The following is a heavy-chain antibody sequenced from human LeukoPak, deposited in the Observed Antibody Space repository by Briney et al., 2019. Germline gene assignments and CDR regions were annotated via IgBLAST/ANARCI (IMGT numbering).Heavy chain of an antibody. D-gene: IGHD6-13*01. CDR3: ARVVPGGGIGSHQYYYGMDV. CDR2: IYYRGNT. CDR1: GGSLTTYY. Sequence: SETLSLTCTVSGGSLTTYYWTWIRQSPGNGLEWIGNIYYRGNTNYNPSLGSRVTISLDTSKNQFSLKVTSVTAADTAVYYCARVVPGGGIGSHQYYYGMDVWGQGTTVTVSS. J-gene: IGHJ6*02. V-gene: IGHV4-59*01.